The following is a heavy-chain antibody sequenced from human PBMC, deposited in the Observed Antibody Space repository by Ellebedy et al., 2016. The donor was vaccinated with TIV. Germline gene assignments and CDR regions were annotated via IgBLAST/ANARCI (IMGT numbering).Heavy chain of an antibody. Sequence: GESLKISCAASGFTFSNAWMSWVRQTPGKGLEWVSSISSSGSYLYYADSVKGRFTISRDNAKNSLYLQMNSLRVDDTAVYYCATSRARVYWGQGTLVTVSS. CDR1: GFTFSNAW. J-gene: IGHJ4*02. CDR3: ATSRARVY. CDR2: ISSSGSYL. V-gene: IGHV3-21*01.